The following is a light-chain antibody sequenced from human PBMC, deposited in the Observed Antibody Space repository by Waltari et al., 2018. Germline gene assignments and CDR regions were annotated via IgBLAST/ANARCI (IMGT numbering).Light chain of an antibody. J-gene: IGKJ5*01. Sequence: PGERAILSCRASQSVGSYLAWYQHKPGQAPRLLIYDASNRDTGVPARFSGSGSGTDFTLTISSLEPEDFAVYYCQERSIWPPITFGQGTILDIK. CDR3: QERSIWPPIT. CDR2: DAS. V-gene: IGKV3-11*01. CDR1: QSVGSY.